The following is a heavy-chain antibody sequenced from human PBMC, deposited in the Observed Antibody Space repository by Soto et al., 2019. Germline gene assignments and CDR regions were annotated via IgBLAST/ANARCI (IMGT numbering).Heavy chain of an antibody. Sequence: ASVKVSCKASGYTFTSYGISWVRQAPGQGLEWMGWISAFNGNTNYAQKLQGRVTMTTDTSTSTAYMELRSLRSDDTAVYYCARAGVGLHLGELDAFDIWGPGTMVTVSS. CDR1: GYTFTSYG. J-gene: IGHJ3*02. CDR3: ARAGVGLHLGELDAFDI. V-gene: IGHV1-18*01. D-gene: IGHD3-16*01. CDR2: ISAFNGNT.